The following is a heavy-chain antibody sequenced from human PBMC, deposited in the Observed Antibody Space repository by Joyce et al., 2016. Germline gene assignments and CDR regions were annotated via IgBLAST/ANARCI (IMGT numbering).Heavy chain of an antibody. CDR1: GFTFSSLT. CDR3: AKGDCNGGSCYSS. CDR2: ITSDGST. D-gene: IGHD2-15*01. V-gene: IGHV3-23*01. Sequence: EVQLLESGGGFIQPGGFLSLSCAASGFTFSSLTMTWVRQAPGKVLDWCSGITSDGSTYYVDSVKGPFSTSRDNSKNTVYLQMNSLRAEDTAVYYCAKGDCNGGSCYSSWGQGTLVTVSS. J-gene: IGHJ5*02.